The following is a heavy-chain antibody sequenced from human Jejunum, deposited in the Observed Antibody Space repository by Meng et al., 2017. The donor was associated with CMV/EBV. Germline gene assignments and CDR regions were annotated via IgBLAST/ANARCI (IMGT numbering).Heavy chain of an antibody. CDR3: ARGDYDFWGGY. CDR1: FSTYE. CDR2: ISSSGGDI. D-gene: IGHD3-3*01. J-gene: IGHJ4*02. Sequence: FSTYEMNWVRPAPGKGLEWLSYISSSGGDINYADSVKGRFTISRDNAKNSLYLQMTSLTAEDTAVYYCARGDYDFWGGYWGQGALVTVSS. V-gene: IGHV3-48*03.